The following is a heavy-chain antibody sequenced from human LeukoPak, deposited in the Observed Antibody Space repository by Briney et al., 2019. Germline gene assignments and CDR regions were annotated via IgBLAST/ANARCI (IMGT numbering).Heavy chain of an antibody. V-gene: IGHV1-18*01. D-gene: IGHD6-13*01. Sequence: ASVKVSCKASGYTFTSYGISWVRQAPGRGLEWMGWISAYNGNTNYAQKLQGRVTMTTDTSTSTAYMELRSLRSDDTAVYYCARVRGRYSSTPGRFDYWGQGTLVTVSS. J-gene: IGHJ4*02. CDR1: GYTFTSYG. CDR2: ISAYNGNT. CDR3: ARVRGRYSSTPGRFDY.